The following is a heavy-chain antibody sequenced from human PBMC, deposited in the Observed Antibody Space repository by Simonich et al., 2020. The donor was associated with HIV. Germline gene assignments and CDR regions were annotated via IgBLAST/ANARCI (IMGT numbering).Heavy chain of an antibody. Sequence: QVQLHQWGAGLLKSSETLSLTCAVSGGSFSGYYWNRFRQPPVKGLEWIAEINHGGRTNYNPSLKSRVTILLDTSKHQFSLKLASVTATDTALYYCARAPSENWDYYFDYWSQGTLVTVSS. J-gene: IGHJ4*02. V-gene: IGHV4-34*01. D-gene: IGHD1-7*01. CDR2: INHGGRT. CDR3: ARAPSENWDYYFDY. CDR1: GGSFSGYY.